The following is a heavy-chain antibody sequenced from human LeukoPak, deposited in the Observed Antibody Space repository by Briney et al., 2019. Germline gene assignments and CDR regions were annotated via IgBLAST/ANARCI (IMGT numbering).Heavy chain of an antibody. CDR2: IYYSGTT. CDR3: ARGPDDFDY. D-gene: IGHD5-24*01. CDR1: GGSISGYH. V-gene: IGHV4-59*01. Sequence: SETLSLTCTVSGGSISGYHWSWFRQPPGKGLEWIAYIYYSGTTRYNPSLKSRVTISVDTSKNQISLNLNSVTAADTAVYYCARGPDDFDYWGQGTLVTVSS. J-gene: IGHJ4*02.